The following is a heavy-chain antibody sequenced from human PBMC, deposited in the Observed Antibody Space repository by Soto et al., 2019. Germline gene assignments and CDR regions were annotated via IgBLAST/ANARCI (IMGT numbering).Heavy chain of an antibody. V-gene: IGHV1-69*01. D-gene: IGHD2-2*01. CDR1: GGTFSSSA. CDR3: ARGTSDVVLLPGAMKEGFAS. Sequence: QVRLVQSGAEVKKPGSSVKVSCKTSGGTFSSSAISWVRQAPGQGLQWMGGIMPTLSSTHYSQRFQGRLFITADESTNTAFLEVSRLRSDDTATYYCARGTSDVVLLPGAMKEGFASWCQGTLVTASS. J-gene: IGHJ4*02. CDR2: IMPTLSST.